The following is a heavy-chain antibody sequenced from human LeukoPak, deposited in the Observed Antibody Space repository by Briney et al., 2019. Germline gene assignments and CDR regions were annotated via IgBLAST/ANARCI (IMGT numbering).Heavy chain of an antibody. Sequence: GGSLRLSCAASGFTFSDYYMSWIRQAPGKGLEWVSYISSSSSYTNYADSVKGRFTISRGNAKNSLFLQMNSLRAEDTAVYYCARDKVDIVVVPAATSTPRFDYWGQGTLVTVSS. J-gene: IGHJ4*02. D-gene: IGHD2-2*01. CDR3: ARDKVDIVVVPAATSTPRFDY. CDR1: GFTFSDYY. V-gene: IGHV3-11*06. CDR2: ISSSSSYT.